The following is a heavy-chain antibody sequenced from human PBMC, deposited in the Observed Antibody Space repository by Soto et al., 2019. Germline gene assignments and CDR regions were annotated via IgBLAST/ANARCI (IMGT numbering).Heavy chain of an antibody. CDR1: GFSLNSGGAG. V-gene: IGHV2-5*01. J-gene: IGHJ5*02. CDR3: AHRGYGDYPRDNWFDP. Sequence: KESGPTLVKPTQTLTLTCTFSGFSLNSGGAGVGWIRQPPGKGLEWLALIYWNDDKRYSPSMRSRLTITKDTSKNQVVLLMTDMDPVDTATYYCAHRGYGDYPRDNWFDPWGQGALVTVSS. CDR2: IYWNDDK. D-gene: IGHD4-17*01.